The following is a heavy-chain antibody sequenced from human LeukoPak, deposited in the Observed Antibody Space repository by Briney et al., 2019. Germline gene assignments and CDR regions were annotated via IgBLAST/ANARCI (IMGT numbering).Heavy chain of an antibody. D-gene: IGHD3-10*01. V-gene: IGHV1-24*01. Sequence: ASVKVSCKVSGYTLTELSMHWVRQAPGKGLEWMGGFDPEDGETIYAQKFQGRVTMTEDTSTDTAYMELSSLRSEDTAVYYCATDHGSVVSGHYFDYWGQGTLVTVSS. CDR3: ATDHGSVVSGHYFDY. CDR1: GYTLTELS. CDR2: FDPEDGET. J-gene: IGHJ4*02.